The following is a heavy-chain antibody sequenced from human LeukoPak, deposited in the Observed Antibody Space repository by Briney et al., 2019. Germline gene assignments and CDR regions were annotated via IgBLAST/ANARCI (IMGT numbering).Heavy chain of an antibody. V-gene: IGHV4-34*01. CDR1: GGSFIGYH. D-gene: IGHD4-23*01. Sequence: PSETLSLTCSVHGGSFIGYHWNRIRQSPEKGREWIGEINDRGHTNYNPSLERRVTISVDASKKQFSLKLNSVTAADTAVYYCARDPTTVVTLPYYFDFWGQGTLVTVSS. J-gene: IGHJ4*02. CDR3: ARDPTTVVTLPYYFDF. CDR2: INDRGHT.